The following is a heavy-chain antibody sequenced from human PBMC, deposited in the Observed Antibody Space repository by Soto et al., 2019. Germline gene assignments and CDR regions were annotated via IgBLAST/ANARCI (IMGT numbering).Heavy chain of an antibody. Sequence: EAQLVESGGGLFQTGWSLTLSCAASGFTFSGYWMHWVRQAPERGLVWVSRITGDGTTTHYADSVKGRFTISRDNAKNTLYLQMNSLRAEDTAVYSCVRSREGYNLGADYWGQGTRVTVSS. D-gene: IGHD5-12*01. V-gene: IGHV3-74*01. J-gene: IGHJ4*02. CDR3: VRSREGYNLGADY. CDR1: GFTFSGYW. CDR2: ITGDGTTT.